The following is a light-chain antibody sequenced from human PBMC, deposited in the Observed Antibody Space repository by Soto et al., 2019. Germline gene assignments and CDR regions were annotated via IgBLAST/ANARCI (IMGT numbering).Light chain of an antibody. CDR1: QSVGIN. Sequence: EIVMTQSPATLSVSPGERATLSCRASQSVGINLAWFQQKPGQAPRLLIYGASTRATGIPARFSGSGSGTEFTLTISSLQSEDFATYYCQQYYSFPYTFGQGTKLEIK. V-gene: IGKV3-15*01. CDR3: QQYYSFPYT. CDR2: GAS. J-gene: IGKJ2*01.